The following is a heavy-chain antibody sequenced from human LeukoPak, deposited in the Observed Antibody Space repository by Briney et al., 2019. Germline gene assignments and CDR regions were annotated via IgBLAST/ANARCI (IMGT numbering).Heavy chain of an antibody. Sequence: GGSLRLSCAASGFTFSSYWMSWVRQAPGKGLEWVANIKQDGSEKYYVDSVKGRFTISRDNAKNSLYLQMNSLRAEDTAVYYCAREPGGFYDYVWGSYNYWGQGTLVTVSS. CDR1: GFTFSSYW. J-gene: IGHJ4*02. CDR3: AREPGGFYDYVWGSYNY. V-gene: IGHV3-7*01. D-gene: IGHD3-16*01. CDR2: IKQDGSEK.